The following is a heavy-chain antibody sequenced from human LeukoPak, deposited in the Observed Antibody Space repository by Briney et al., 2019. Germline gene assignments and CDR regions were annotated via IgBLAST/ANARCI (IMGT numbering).Heavy chain of an antibody. V-gene: IGHV1-2*06. CDR3: ARGYYYDSSGYYYV. CDR1: GYTFTGYY. D-gene: IGHD3-22*01. J-gene: IGHJ4*02. CDR2: INPNSGGT. Sequence: ASVKVSCKASGYTFTGYYMHWVRQAPGQGLEWMGRINPNSGGTNYAQKFQGRVTMTRDTSISTAYMELSRLRSDDKAVYYCARGYYYDSSGYYYVWGQGTLVTVSS.